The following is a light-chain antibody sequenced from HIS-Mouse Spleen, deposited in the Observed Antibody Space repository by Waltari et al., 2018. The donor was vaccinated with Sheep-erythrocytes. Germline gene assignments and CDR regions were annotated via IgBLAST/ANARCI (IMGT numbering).Light chain of an antibody. CDR1: KGISSY. CDR3: QQLNSYPHT. CDR2: AAS. J-gene: IGKJ2*01. Sequence: DIQLTQSPSFLSASVGDRVTITCRASKGISSYLAWYQQKPGKAPKLLIYAASTLQSGVPSRFSGSGSGTEFTLTISSLQPEDFATYYGQQLNSYPHTFGQGTKLEIK. V-gene: IGKV1-9*01.